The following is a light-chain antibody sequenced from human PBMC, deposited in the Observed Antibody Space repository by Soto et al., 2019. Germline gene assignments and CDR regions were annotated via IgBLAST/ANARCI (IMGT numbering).Light chain of an antibody. J-gene: IGLJ1*01. CDR2: DVR. Sequence: QSALTQPRSVSGSPGQSVTISCTGTSSDVGGYNYVSWYQQHPGKAPKLMIYDVRKRPSGVPDRFSSSKSGNTASLTISGLQAEDEADYYCCSYAGSPYVFGTGTKLTVL. CDR3: CSYAGSPYV. CDR1: SSDVGGYNY. V-gene: IGLV2-11*01.